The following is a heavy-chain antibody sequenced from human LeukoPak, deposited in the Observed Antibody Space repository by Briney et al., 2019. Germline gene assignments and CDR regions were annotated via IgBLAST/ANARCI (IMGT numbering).Heavy chain of an antibody. V-gene: IGHV1-18*01. CDR1: GYTFNSYG. CDR2: ISAYNGNT. CDR3: ASGIAYCYGSGIPVDM. D-gene: IGHD3-10*01. J-gene: IGHJ3*02. Sequence: GASVKVSCKASGYTFNSYGISWVRQAPGQGLEWMGWISAYNGNTNYAQKLQGRVTMTTDTSTSTAYVELRSLRSDDTAVYYCASGIAYCYGSGIPVDMWGQETMGTVSS.